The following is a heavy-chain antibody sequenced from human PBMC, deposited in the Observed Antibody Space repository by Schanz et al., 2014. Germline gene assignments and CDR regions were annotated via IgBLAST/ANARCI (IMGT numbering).Heavy chain of an antibody. D-gene: IGHD2-2*01. CDR1: GGSISSYY. J-gene: IGHJ6*02. V-gene: IGHV4-4*07. CDR3: AREKVDIVVIPGARRNYYYSGMDV. CDR2: FYSSGST. Sequence: QVQLQESGPGLGKPSETLSLTCSVSGGSISSYYWSWIRQPAGKGLEWIGRFYSSGSTNYNPSLQSRVTIQIDTPKTQFSLKLSSVTAADTAVYYCAREKVDIVVIPGARRNYYYSGMDVWGQGTTVTVSS.